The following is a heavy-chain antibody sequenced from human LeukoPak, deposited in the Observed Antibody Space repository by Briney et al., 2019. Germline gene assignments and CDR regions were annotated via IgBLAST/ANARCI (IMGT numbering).Heavy chain of an antibody. CDR1: SGSITSGAYS. CDR3: ARNYDSSGYYYLAAFDI. V-gene: IGHV4-30-2*01. CDR2: IYHSGST. Sequence: SQTLSLTCAVSSGSITSGAYSWNWIRQPPGKGLEWIGYIYHSGSTYYNPSLKSRVTISIDRSKNQFSLKLSSVTAADTAVYYCARNYDSSGYYYLAAFDIWGQGTMVTVSS. D-gene: IGHD3-22*01. J-gene: IGHJ3*02.